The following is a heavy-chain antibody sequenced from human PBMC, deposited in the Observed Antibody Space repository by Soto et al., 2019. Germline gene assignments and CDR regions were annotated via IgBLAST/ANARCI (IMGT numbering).Heavy chain of an antibody. J-gene: IGHJ4*02. CDR2: IYTSGST. CDR3: ARDNWYCSGGSCYSDY. D-gene: IGHD2-15*01. CDR1: GGSISSYY. Sequence: QVQLQESGPGLVKPSETLSLTCTVSGGSISSYYWSWIRQPAGKGLEWIGRIYTSGSTNYNPSLKSRVTMSVDTSKNQFSLKLSSVTAADTAVYYCARDNWYCSGGSCYSDYWGQGTLVTVSS. V-gene: IGHV4-4*07.